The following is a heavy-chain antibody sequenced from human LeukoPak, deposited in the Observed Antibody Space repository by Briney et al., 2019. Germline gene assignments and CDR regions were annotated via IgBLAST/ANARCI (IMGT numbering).Heavy chain of an antibody. CDR1: GFTLSSFA. Sequence: RGSLRLSCAASGFTLSSFAMNWIRQTPGKGLEWVSAISGSGGSTFYADSARGRFTISRDNSKNTLYLQMNSLRAEDTAVYYCVKRTVNYPFDFWGQGTLLTVSS. J-gene: IGHJ4*02. D-gene: IGHD1-7*01. V-gene: IGHV3-23*01. CDR2: ISGSGGST. CDR3: VKRTVNYPFDF.